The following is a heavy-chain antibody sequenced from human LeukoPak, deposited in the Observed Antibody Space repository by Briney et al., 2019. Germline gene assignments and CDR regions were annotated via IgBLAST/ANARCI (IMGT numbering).Heavy chain of an antibody. CDR1: GFTFSSYS. D-gene: IGHD3-3*01. J-gene: IGHJ4*02. Sequence: QPGGSLRLSCAASGFTFSSYSMNWVRQAPGKGLEWISYISSSSSAIYYTDSVKGRFTISRDNAKNSLYLQMNSLRAEDTAVYYCARDYDFWSGYSFGHWGQGTLVTVSS. V-gene: IGHV3-48*01. CDR3: ARDYDFWSGYSFGH. CDR2: ISSSSSAI.